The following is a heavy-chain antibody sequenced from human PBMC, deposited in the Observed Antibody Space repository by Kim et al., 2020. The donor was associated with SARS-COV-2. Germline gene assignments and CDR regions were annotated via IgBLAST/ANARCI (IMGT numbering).Heavy chain of an antibody. CDR2: IYTSGST. J-gene: IGHJ3*01. D-gene: IGHD6-13*01. Sequence: SETLSLTCTVSGGSISSYYWSWIRQPAGKGLELIGLIYTSGSTNYNPSLKSRVTMSVDTSKNQFSLKLSSVTAADTAVYYCARDSLGYDSSSWPPHDAFDVWGQGTMVTVSS. CDR1: GGSISSYY. CDR3: ARDSLGYDSSSWPPHDAFDV. V-gene: IGHV4-4*07.